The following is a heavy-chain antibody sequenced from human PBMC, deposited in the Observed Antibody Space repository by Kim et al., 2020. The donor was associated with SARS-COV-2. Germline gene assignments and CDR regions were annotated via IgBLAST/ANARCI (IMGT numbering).Heavy chain of an antibody. CDR3: LKGGWGWIWDH. J-gene: IGHJ4*02. D-gene: IGHD2-2*03. CDR2: IDGSDGTT. V-gene: IGHV3-23*01. Sequence: GGSLRLSCTTSGFTFIGYAMSWVRQAPGKGLEWVSSIDGSDGTTYYVDSVKGRFTISRDDSKSTLYLWMTSLRADDTAVYYCLKGGWGWIWDHWGQGA. CDR1: GFTFIGYA.